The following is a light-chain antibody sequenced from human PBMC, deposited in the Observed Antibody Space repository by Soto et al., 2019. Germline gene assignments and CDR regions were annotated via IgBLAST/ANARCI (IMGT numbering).Light chain of an antibody. CDR3: LLSYGRTRV. J-gene: IGLJ3*02. CDR2: DTT. V-gene: IGLV7-46*01. CDR1: TGGVTSGHY. Sequence: QTVVTQEPSLTVSPGGTVTLTCGSNTGGVTSGHYPYWFQQKTGQAPRRLIYDTTYKQSWTPARFSGSLLGGKAALTLSGAQPEDEAEYYCLLSYGRTRVFGGGTKLTVL.